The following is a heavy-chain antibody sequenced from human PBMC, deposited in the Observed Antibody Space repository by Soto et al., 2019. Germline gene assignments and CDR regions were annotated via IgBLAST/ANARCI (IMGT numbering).Heavy chain of an antibody. CDR3: AKWDY. CDR2: ISSSYST. CDR1: GFTFSSYT. V-gene: IGHV3-23*01. J-gene: IGHJ4*02. Sequence: EVQLLESGGGLVQPGGYLRLSCAASGFTFSSYTMSWVRQAPGKGLEWVSTISSSYSTYYADSVKGRFTISRDNSKNTLCLQMNSLRAEDTAIYYCAKWDYWGQGTLVTVSS.